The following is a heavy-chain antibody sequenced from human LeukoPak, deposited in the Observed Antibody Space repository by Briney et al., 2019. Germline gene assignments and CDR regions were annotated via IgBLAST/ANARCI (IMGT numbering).Heavy chain of an antibody. CDR1: GFTFSGYG. CDR2: ISGSGDKT. CDR3: GKDPNGDFVGGFDI. V-gene: IGHV3-23*01. Sequence: PGGSLRLSCTGSGFTFSGYGMTWIRQAPGKGLEWVSGISGSGDKTYYADSVKGRFTISRDNSKNTLYLQMNSRRADDTALYYCGKDPNGDFVGGFDIWGQGTMVTVSS. J-gene: IGHJ3*02. D-gene: IGHD4-17*01.